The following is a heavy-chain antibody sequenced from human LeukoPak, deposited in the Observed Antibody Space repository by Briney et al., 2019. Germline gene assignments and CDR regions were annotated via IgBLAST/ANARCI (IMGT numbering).Heavy chain of an antibody. J-gene: IGHJ3*02. CDR1: GFTVSSNY. Sequence: GGSLRLSCAASGFTVSSNYMSWVRQAPGKGLEWVSVIYTDGSTYYADSVKGRFTISRDNSKNTLYLQMNNLRAEDTAVYYCARKIALDIWGQGTMATVSS. CDR3: ARKIALDI. V-gene: IGHV3-53*01. D-gene: IGHD3-22*01. CDR2: IYTDGST.